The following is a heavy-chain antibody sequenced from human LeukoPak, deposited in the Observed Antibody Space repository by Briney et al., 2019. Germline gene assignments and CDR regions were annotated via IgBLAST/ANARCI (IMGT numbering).Heavy chain of an antibody. CDR3: ARLGYYDILTGSNAFDI. J-gene: IGHJ3*02. CDR1: GYTFTSYG. CDR2: ISAYNGNT. Sequence: ASVKVSCKASGYTFTSYGISWVRQAPGQGLEWMGWISAYNGNTNYAQKLQGRVTMTTDTSTSTAYMELRSLRSDDTAVYYCARLGYYDILTGSNAFDIWGQGTMVTVSS. V-gene: IGHV1-18*01. D-gene: IGHD3-9*01.